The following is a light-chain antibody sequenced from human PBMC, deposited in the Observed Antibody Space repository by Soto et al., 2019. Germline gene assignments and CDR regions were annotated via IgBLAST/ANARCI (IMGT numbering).Light chain of an antibody. J-gene: IGKJ3*01. CDR2: AAS. CDR3: QQANSFPFT. CDR1: QAISRS. Sequence: DIQMTQSPSSVSASVGDRVTITCRASQAISRSLAWYQQKPGEAPTLLIYAASILQSGVPSRFSGSGSGTEFTLTITRLQPEDFASYYCQQANSFPFTFGPGTKV. V-gene: IGKV1-12*01.